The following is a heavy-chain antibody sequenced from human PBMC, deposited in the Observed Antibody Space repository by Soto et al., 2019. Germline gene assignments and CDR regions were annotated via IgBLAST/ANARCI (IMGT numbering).Heavy chain of an antibody. V-gene: IGHV4-39*01. D-gene: IGHD6-19*01. CDR3: ARPLDSQDSSGWRGAFDI. J-gene: IGHJ3*02. CDR1: GGSISSSSYY. Sequence: SETLSLTCSVSGGSISSSSYYWGWIRQPPGKGLEWIGSIYYSGSTYYNPSLKSRVTISVDTSKNQFSLKLSSVTAADTAVYYCARPLDSQDSSGWRGAFDIWGQGTMVTVSS. CDR2: IYYSGST.